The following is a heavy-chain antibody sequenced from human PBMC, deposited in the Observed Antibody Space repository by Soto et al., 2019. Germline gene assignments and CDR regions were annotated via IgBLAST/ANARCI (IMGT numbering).Heavy chain of an antibody. V-gene: IGHV1-69*01. D-gene: IGHD1-7*01. J-gene: IGHJ6*02. CDR3: AAGWVPTTYYYYGMDV. Sequence: QVQLVQSGAEVKKPGSSVKVSCKASGGTFSSYAISWVRQAPGQGLEWMGGNIPILGTANYAQKFQGRVTITADESTSTAYMELSSLRSEDTAVYYCAAGWVPTTYYYYGMDVWGQGTTVTVSS. CDR1: GGTFSSYA. CDR2: NIPILGTA.